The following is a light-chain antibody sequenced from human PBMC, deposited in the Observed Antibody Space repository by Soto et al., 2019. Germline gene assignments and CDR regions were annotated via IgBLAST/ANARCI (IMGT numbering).Light chain of an antibody. Sequence: DVVMTQSPLSLPVTLGQPASISCRSSQSLVYSDGNTYLNWFQQWPGQSPRRLIYKVSKRDSGVPDRFSGSGSGTDFTLKISRVEAEDVGVYYCMQGTHSLFTFGPGTKVDIK. J-gene: IGKJ3*01. CDR1: QSLVYSDGNTY. CDR2: KVS. V-gene: IGKV2-30*01. CDR3: MQGTHSLFT.